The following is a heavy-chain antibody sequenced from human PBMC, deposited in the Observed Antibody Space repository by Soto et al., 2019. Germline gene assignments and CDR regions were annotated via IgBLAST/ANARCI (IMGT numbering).Heavy chain of an antibody. J-gene: IGHJ5*02. CDR2: IIPIFGST. V-gene: IGHV1-69*15. Sequence: QVQLVQSGAEVKKPGSSVKVSCKASGGTFSNYAITWVRQAPGQGLEWLGRIIPIFGSTNFAQKFQGRVTITADEYKTPVYMELSSMRSDDTAVYYCAKDGGKDVYFGNWFDPWGQGTLVTVSS. D-gene: IGHD1-20*01. CDR3: AKDGGKDVYFGNWFDP. CDR1: GGTFSNYA.